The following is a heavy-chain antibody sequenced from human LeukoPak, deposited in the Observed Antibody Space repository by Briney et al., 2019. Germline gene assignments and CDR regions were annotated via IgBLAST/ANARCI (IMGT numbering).Heavy chain of an antibody. CDR3: ARAWGDYYGMDV. D-gene: IGHD1-26*01. CDR1: GGSISSGDYY. CDR2: IYYSGST. J-gene: IGHJ6*04. Sequence: SEILSLTCTVSGGSISSGDYYWSWIRQPPGKGLEWIGYIYYSGSTYYNPSLKSRVTISVDTSKNQFSLKLSSVTAADTAVYYCARAWGDYYGMDVWGKGTTVTVSS. V-gene: IGHV4-30-4*01.